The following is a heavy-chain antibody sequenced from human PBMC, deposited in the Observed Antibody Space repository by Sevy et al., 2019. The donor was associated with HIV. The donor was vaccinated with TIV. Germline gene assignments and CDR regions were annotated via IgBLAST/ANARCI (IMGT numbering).Heavy chain of an antibody. J-gene: IGHJ4*02. Sequence: GGSLRLSCAASGFPFSSHWMTWVRQAPGKGLDWVASIKQDGSEMYYVDSVKGRFTISRDNAKNSVYLQMNSLRVEDTAMYYSMTGHQELAMRGQGTLVTVSS. D-gene: IGHD6-13*01. CDR2: IKQDGSEM. CDR3: MTGHQELAM. V-gene: IGHV3-7*01. CDR1: GFPFSSHW.